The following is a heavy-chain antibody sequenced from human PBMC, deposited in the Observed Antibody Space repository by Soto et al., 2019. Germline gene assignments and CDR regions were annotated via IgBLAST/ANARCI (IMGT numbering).Heavy chain of an antibody. V-gene: IGHV3-7*03. CDR2: INQHGSEK. D-gene: IGHD3-10*01. J-gene: IGHJ4*02. CDR1: GFTFSTYW. CDR3: ARAPIGSGSYYYFEH. Sequence: EVQLVESGGGLVQPGGSLRLSCAASGFTFSTYWMSWVRQGPGKGLEWVAHINQHGSEKYYVDSVKGRFTISRDNAKNSLYLQMNSLRADDTAVYYCARAPIGSGSYYYFEHWGQGTLVTVSS.